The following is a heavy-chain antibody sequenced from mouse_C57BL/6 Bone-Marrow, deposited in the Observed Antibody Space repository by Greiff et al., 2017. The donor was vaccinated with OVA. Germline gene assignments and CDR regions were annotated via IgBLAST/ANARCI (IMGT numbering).Heavy chain of an antibody. CDR1: GYTFTSYW. Sequence: QVQLQQPGAELVKPGASVKLSCKASGYTFTSYWITWVKQRPGQGLEWIGDIYPGSGSTNYNEKFKSKATLTVDTSSSTAYMQLSSLTSEDSAVYYGARCAYYSSSWDYWGQGTTLTVSS. CDR3: ARCAYYSSSWDY. D-gene: IGHD1-1*01. CDR2: IYPGSGST. J-gene: IGHJ2*01. V-gene: IGHV1-55*01.